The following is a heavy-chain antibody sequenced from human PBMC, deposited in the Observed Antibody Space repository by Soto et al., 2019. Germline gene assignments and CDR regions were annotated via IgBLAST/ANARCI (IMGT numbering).Heavy chain of an antibody. J-gene: IGHJ5*02. CDR1: GYSFTSYW. V-gene: IGHV5-51*01. Sequence: GESLKISCKGSGYSFTSYWIGWVRQMPGKGLEWMGIIYPGDSDTRYSPSFQGQVTISADKSISTAYLQWSSLKASDTAMYYFARHPYYDFWSGYYGTGWFDPWGQGTLVTVSS. CDR3: ARHPYYDFWSGYYGTGWFDP. CDR2: IYPGDSDT. D-gene: IGHD3-3*01.